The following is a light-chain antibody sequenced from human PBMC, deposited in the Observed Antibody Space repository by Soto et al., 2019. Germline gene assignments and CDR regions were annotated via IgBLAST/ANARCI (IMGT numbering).Light chain of an antibody. V-gene: IGLV1-44*01. CDR3: AAWDDSLNGWV. Sequence: QSVLTQPPSASGTPGQRVTISCSGSRSNIGSNSINWYQQLPGTAPKVLIYSNNQRPSGVPDRFSGSKSGTSASLAISGLQSDDEAEYHCAAWDDSLNGWVFGGGTKVTV. CDR2: SNN. J-gene: IGLJ3*02. CDR1: RSNIGSNS.